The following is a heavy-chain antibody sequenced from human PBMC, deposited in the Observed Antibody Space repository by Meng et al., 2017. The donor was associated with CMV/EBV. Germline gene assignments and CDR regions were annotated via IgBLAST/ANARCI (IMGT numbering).Heavy chain of an antibody. V-gene: IGHV1-69*05. D-gene: IGHD2-15*01. J-gene: IGHJ4*02. CDR3: ARDVLGYCSGGSCYGLDY. CDR2: IIPIFGTA. CDR1: GGTFSSYA. Sequence: SVKVSCKASGGTFSSYAISWVRQAPGQGLEWMGGIIPIFGTANYAQKFQGRVTITTDESTSTAYMELSSLRSEDTAVYYCARDVLGYCSGGSCYGLDYWGQGTLVTVSS.